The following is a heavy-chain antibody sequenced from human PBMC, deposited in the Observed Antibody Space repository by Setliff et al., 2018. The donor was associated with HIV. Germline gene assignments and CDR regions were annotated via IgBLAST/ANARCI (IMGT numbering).Heavy chain of an antibody. CDR2: INSASGGT. CDR1: GYTFTDYY. V-gene: IGHV1-2*02. J-gene: IGHJ3*02. CDR3: ARVPSQGPYYYDSSGYLDAFDI. Sequence: ASVKVSCKASGYTFTDYYIHWVRQAPGQGLEWMGWINSASGGTNYAQNFQGRVTVTRDTSINAAYVELNSLKSDDTAVYYCARVPSQGPYYYDSSGYLDAFDIWGQGTMVTVSS. D-gene: IGHD3-22*01.